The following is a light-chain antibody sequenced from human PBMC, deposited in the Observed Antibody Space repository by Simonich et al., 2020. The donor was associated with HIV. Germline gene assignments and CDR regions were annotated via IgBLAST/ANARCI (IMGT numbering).Light chain of an antibody. CDR3: HQYYTIPLT. CDR1: RNILYNSNNKNY. V-gene: IGKV4-1*01. Sequence: DIVMTQSPDSLAVSLGERATINCKSSRNILYNSNNKNYLAWYQQKPGQPPNLLSYWASTRESGVPDRFSASGSGTDFTLTIDSLQAEDVAFYYCHQYYTIPLTFGGGTKVEIK. J-gene: IGKJ4*01. CDR2: WAS.